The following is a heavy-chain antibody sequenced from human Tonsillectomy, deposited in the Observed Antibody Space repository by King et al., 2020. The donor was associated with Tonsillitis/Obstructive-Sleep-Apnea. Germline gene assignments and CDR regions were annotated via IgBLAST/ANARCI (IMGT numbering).Heavy chain of an antibody. V-gene: IGHV4-39*01. D-gene: IGHD4-17*01. Sequence: QMQLQESGPGLVKPSETLSLTCTVSGGSISSSSYYWGWIRQPPGKGLEWIGSIYYSGSTYYKPSLKSRVTISVDTSKNQFSLKLSSVTAADTAVYYCAGRITRDYGDEDGAFDIWGQGTMVTVSS. CDR1: GGSISSSSYY. J-gene: IGHJ3*02. CDR2: IYYSGST. CDR3: AGRITRDYGDEDGAFDI.